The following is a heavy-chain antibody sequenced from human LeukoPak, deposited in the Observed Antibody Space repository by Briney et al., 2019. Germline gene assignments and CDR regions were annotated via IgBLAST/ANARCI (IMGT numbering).Heavy chain of an antibody. CDR1: GGSISSGGYY. CDR3: ARDEGLNGAFDI. D-gene: IGHD3-22*01. Sequence: SQTLSLTCTVSGGSISSGGYYWSWIRQHPGKGLEWIGYIYYSRSTYYNPSLQSRVTISVDTSKNQFSLKLSSVTAADTAVYYCARDEGLNGAFDIWGQGTMVTVSS. CDR2: IYYSRST. J-gene: IGHJ3*02. V-gene: IGHV4-31*03.